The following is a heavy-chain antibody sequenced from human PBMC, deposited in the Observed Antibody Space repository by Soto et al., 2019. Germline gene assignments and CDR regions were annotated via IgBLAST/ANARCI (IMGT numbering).Heavy chain of an antibody. CDR2: IGTSGSYI. CDR1: GFTFSGYA. D-gene: IGHD1-26*01. V-gene: IGHV3-21*01. Sequence: GGSLRLSCEVSGFTFSGYAMGWVRQAPGKGLEWVSSIGTSGSYIYDTDSVKGRFTISRDNTKDSLYLQMNSLRAEDTAIYYCARGSAFIGLDYWGQGTPVTVSS. CDR3: ARGSAFIGLDY. J-gene: IGHJ4*02.